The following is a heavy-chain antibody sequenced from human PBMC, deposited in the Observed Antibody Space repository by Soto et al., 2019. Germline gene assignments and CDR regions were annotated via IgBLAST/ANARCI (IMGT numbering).Heavy chain of an antibody. CDR1: GFLFSRFG. D-gene: IGHD1-1*01. J-gene: IGHJ5*01. CDR3: ARDDEYDDNGLDS. V-gene: IGHV3-33*01. Sequence: QVQLVESGGGVVQPGTSLRLSCAASGFLFSRFGMHWVRQAPVKGLEGVEVIVNHGGKKDYADSGRGRFTISRDNSRNTSFLERSSRSVEDTAIYYCARDDEYDDNGLDSWGQGTLVTVTS. CDR2: IVNHGGKK.